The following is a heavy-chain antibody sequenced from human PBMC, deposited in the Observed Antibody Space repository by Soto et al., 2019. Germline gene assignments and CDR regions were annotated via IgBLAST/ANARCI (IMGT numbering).Heavy chain of an antibody. CDR1: AYTFTSYA. J-gene: IGHJ4*02. CDR2: INAGNGNT. D-gene: IGHD5-18*01. Sequence: EASVKVSCKASAYTFTSYAMHWVRQAPGQRLEWMGWINAGNGNTKYSQKFQGRVTITRDTSASTAYMELSSLRSEDTAVYYCARGLNGYLHYFDYWGQGTPVTVSS. CDR3: ARGLNGYLHYFDY. V-gene: IGHV1-3*01.